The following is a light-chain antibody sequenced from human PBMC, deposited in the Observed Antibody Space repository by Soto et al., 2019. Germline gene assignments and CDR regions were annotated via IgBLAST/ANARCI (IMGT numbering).Light chain of an antibody. V-gene: IGKV3-11*01. J-gene: IGKJ4*01. CDR3: QQRSEWPLT. Sequence: EIVLTQSTATLSLSPGEGATLSCWASQSVSSYLAWYQQKPGQAPRLLIYDASYMATDIPARFRGSGSGTDFILTISSLEPEDFAVYYCQQRSEWPLTFVGGTKVEIK. CDR2: DAS. CDR1: QSVSSY.